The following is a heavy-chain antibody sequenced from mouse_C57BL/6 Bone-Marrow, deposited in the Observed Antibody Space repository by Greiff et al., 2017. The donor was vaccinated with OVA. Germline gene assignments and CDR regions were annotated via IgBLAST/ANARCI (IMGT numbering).Heavy chain of an antibody. J-gene: IGHJ2*01. CDR1: GYTFTSYW. D-gene: IGHD3-2*02. Sequence: QVQLQQPGAELVKPGASVKLSCKASGYTFTSYWMQWVKQRPGQGLEWIGEIDPSDSYTNYNQKFKGKATLTVDTSSSTAYMQLSSLTSEDSAVYYCARGGLRHFDYWGQGTTLTVSS. CDR3: ARGGLRHFDY. V-gene: IGHV1-50*01. CDR2: IDPSDSYT.